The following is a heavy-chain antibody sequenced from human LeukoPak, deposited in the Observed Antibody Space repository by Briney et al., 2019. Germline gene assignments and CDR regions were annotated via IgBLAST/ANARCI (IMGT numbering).Heavy chain of an antibody. CDR3: ARDQYGPLER. D-gene: IGHD2/OR15-2a*01. CDR1: GFIFSSFW. Sequence: GGSLRLFRAASGFIFSSFWMIWLPQAPGKGLEWVANIKQDGSEKYYVDSVKGRFTISRDNAENSLYVQMNRLRVEDTAVYYCARDQYGPLERWGQGTLVTASS. J-gene: IGHJ5*02. V-gene: IGHV3-7*01. CDR2: IKQDGSEK.